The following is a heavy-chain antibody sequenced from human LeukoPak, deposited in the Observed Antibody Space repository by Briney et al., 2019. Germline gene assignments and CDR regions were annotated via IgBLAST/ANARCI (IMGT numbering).Heavy chain of an antibody. J-gene: IGHJ2*01. D-gene: IGHD3-10*01. V-gene: IGHV3-7*04. CDR1: GFPFCVYW. Sequence: GGSLRLSCAASGFPFCVYWMRWVRQAPGKGLEWVANIKQDESARYYVDSVRDRFTISRDNAKSSVSLQMNSLRVDDTAVYYCARDSGLRAFDLWGRGTLVTVSS. CDR3: ARDSGLRAFDL. CDR2: IKQDESAR.